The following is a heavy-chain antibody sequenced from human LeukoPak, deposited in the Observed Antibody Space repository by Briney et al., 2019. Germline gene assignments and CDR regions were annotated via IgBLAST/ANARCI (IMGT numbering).Heavy chain of an antibody. CDR2: ISGSGGST. J-gene: IGHJ6*02. V-gene: IGHV3-23*01. D-gene: IGHD2-2*02. CDR3: AKDQGLVPAAIYGMDV. CDR1: GFTFSSYA. Sequence: PGGSLRLSCAASGFTFSSYAMSWVRQAPGKGLEWVSAISGSGGSTYYADSVKGRFTISRDNSKNTLYLQMNSLRAEDTAVYYCAKDQGLVPAAIYGMDVWGQGTMVTVSS.